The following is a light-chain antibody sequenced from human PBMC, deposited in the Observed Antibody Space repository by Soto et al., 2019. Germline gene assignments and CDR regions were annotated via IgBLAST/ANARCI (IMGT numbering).Light chain of an antibody. CDR1: SGDIGGYNY. CDR2: DVT. J-gene: IGLJ2*01. CDR3: SSYASSSTLA. V-gene: IGLV2-14*03. Sequence: QSALTQPASVSGSPGQSITISCTGTSGDIGGYNYVSWYQQHPGKAPKLMIFDVTNRPSGISSRFSGSKSGNTASLTISGLQAEDEADYDCSSYASSSTLAFGGGTQVTVL.